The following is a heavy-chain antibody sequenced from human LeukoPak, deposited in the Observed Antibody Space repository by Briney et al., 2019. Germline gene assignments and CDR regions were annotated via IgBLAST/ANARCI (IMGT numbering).Heavy chain of an antibody. CDR1: GFTFSRYW. CDR2: INTDRSGT. Sequence: PGGSLRLSCAASGFTFSRYWMHWVRQAPGKGLVWVSRINTDRSGTSYADSVKGRFTISRDNAKNTLYLQMNSLRAEDTAVYYCARDGLAAARDYWGQGTLVTVSS. J-gene: IGHJ4*02. CDR3: ARDGLAAARDY. D-gene: IGHD6-13*01. V-gene: IGHV3-74*01.